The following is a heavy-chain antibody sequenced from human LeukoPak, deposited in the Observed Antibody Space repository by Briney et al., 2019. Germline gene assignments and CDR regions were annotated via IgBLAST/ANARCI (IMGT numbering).Heavy chain of an antibody. J-gene: IGHJ4*02. V-gene: IGHV4-31*03. D-gene: IGHD3-10*01. Sequence: SETLSLTCTVSGGSISSGGYYWSWIRQHPGKGLEWIGYIYYSGSTYYNSSLKSRVTISVDTSKNQSSLKLSSVTAADTAVYYCARVRVLLWFGDFDYWGQGTLVTVSS. CDR2: IYYSGST. CDR1: GGSISSGGYY. CDR3: ARVRVLLWFGDFDY.